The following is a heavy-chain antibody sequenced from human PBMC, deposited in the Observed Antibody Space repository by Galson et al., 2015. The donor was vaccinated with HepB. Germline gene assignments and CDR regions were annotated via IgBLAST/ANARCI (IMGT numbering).Heavy chain of an antibody. CDR2: IIPNFRTA. D-gene: IGHD5-24*01. CDR1: GGTFNNFG. CDR3: ARDRDGYNFWYFDL. J-gene: IGHJ2*01. V-gene: IGHV1-69*13. Sequence: SVKVSCTASGGTFNNFGINWIRQAPGQGLEWMGGIIPNFRTANYHQDFQGRLTMTVDESTNTGYMELSSLTSDDTAIYFCARDRDGYNFWYFDLWGRGTLVTVSS.